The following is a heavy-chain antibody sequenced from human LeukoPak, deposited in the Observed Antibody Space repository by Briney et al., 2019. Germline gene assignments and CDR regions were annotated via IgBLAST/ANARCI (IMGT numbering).Heavy chain of an antibody. CDR1: GYSISSGYY. CDR2: IYHSGST. D-gene: IGHD6-19*01. CDR3: ARGDNNGWYSDY. Sequence: PSETLSLTCAVSGYSISSGYYWGWIRQPPGKGLEWIGSIYHSGSTYYNPSLKSRVTISVDTSKNQFSLKLSSVTAADTAVYYCARGDNNGWYSDYWGQGTLVTVSS. V-gene: IGHV4-38-2*01. J-gene: IGHJ4*02.